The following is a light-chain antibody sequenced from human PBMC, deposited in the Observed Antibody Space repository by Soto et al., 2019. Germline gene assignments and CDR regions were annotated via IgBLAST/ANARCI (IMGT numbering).Light chain of an antibody. Sequence: EIVLTQSPATLSLSPGERATLSCRASQSVSSYLAWYHQKPGQAPRLIIYDATSRATGITARFSGSVSGTDFILTISSREAEDFAGYYLQRRSNSFTFGPGTKVDI. CDR1: QSVSSY. CDR2: DAT. J-gene: IGKJ3*01. CDR3: QRRSNSFT. V-gene: IGKV3-11*01.